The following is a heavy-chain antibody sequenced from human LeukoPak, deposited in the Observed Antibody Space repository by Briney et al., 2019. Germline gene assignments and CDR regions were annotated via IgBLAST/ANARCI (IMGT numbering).Heavy chain of an antibody. Sequence: ASVKVSCKASGYTYTSYGISWVRQAPGQGLEWMGWISAYNRNTSYAQKFQDRVTMTTDSSTTTAYMELRSLTSDDTALYYCARDTAVAYYGMDVWGQGTTVTVSS. V-gene: IGHV1-18*01. CDR1: GYTYTSYG. D-gene: IGHD5-18*01. CDR3: ARDTAVAYYGMDV. CDR2: ISAYNRNT. J-gene: IGHJ6*02.